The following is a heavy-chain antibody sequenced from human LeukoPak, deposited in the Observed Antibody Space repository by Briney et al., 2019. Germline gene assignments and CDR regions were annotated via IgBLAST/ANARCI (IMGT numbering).Heavy chain of an antibody. CDR3: ARDQGGWFDP. Sequence: GGSLRLSCAASGFTFSSYIMNWVRQAPGKGLEWVSSISSGTNYIYYADSLKGRFTISRGNAKNSLYLQMNGLRAEDTAVYFCARDQGGWFDPWGQGTLVTVSS. CDR1: GFTFSSYI. D-gene: IGHD3-16*01. J-gene: IGHJ5*02. CDR2: ISSGTNYI. V-gene: IGHV3-21*01.